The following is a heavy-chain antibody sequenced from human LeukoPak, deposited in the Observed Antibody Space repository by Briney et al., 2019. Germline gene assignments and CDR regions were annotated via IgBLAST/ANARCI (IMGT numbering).Heavy chain of an antibody. CDR2: VYYSRNT. D-gene: IGHD6-19*01. CDR1: GGSISSSIYY. V-gene: IGHV4-39*01. J-gene: IGHJ6*02. Sequence: PSETLSLTCTVSGGSISSSIYYWGWIRQSPGKDLEWIGSVYYSRNTYYNPSLKSRVTISVDTSKNQFSLKLSSVTAADTAVYYCARHTSGWSWGYFGMDVWGQGTTVTVS. CDR3: ARHTSGWSWGYFGMDV.